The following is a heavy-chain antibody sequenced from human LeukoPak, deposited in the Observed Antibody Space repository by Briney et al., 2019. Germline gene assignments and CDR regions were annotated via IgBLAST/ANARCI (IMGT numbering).Heavy chain of an antibody. CDR3: ARDKPRGSYYGSIFDS. CDR2: IRDDGGEI. D-gene: IGHD1-26*01. J-gene: IGHJ4*02. Sequence: GGSLRLSCEASGFTFSSYWMSWVRQAPGKGLEWVANIRDDGGEIYYVDSVKGRFTISRDNAKSSLFLQMNSLRAEEAAVYYCARDKPRGSYYGSIFDSWGQGTLVTVSS. V-gene: IGHV3-7*01. CDR1: GFTFSSYW.